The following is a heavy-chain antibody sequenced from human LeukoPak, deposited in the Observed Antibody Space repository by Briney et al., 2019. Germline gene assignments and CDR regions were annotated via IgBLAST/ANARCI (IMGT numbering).Heavy chain of an antibody. D-gene: IGHD3-9*01. CDR3: ARIPYGFSSDWFYSRSAYFQY. Sequence: GGSLRLSCATSGFTFSNYVVHWVRQAPGKGLEWVAVISKDGSNTSFADSVRGRFTISRDNSINTMYLHMNILRPEDTALYYCARIPYGFSSDWFYSRSAYFQYWGQGTPVTVSS. V-gene: IGHV3-30*04. CDR2: ISKDGSNT. CDR1: GFTFSNYV. J-gene: IGHJ4*02.